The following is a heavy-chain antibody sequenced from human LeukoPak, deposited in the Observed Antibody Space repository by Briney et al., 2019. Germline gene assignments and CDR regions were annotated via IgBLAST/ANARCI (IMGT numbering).Heavy chain of an antibody. V-gene: IGHV3-23*01. CDR3: AKREYGDYFDY. D-gene: IGHD4-17*01. CDR2: ISGSGGST. J-gene: IGHJ4*02. Sequence: GGSLRLSCAASGFTFSSYGVSWVRQAPGKGLESVSAISGSGGSTYYADSVKGRFTISRDNSKNTLYLQMNSLRAEDTAVYYCAKREYGDYFDYWGQGTLVTVSS. CDR1: GFTFSSYG.